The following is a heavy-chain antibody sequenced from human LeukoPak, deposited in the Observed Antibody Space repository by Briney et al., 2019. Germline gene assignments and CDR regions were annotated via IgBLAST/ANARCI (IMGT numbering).Heavy chain of an antibody. CDR3: ARGGYSSSWYPPPWFDP. D-gene: IGHD6-13*01. J-gene: IGHJ5*02. CDR1: GFTFSSYN. CDR2: ISSSSSYI. Sequence: PGGSLRLSCAASGFTFSSYNMNWVRQAPGKGLEWVSSISSSSSYIYYADSVKGRFTISRDNAKNSLYLQMNSLRAEDTAVYYCARGGYSSSWYPPPWFDPWGQGTLVTVSS. V-gene: IGHV3-21*01.